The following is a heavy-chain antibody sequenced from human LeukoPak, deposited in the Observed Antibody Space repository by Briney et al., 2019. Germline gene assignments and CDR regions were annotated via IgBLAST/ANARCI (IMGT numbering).Heavy chain of an antibody. V-gene: IGHV3-9*01. D-gene: IGHD3-10*01. CDR1: GFTFSIYS. CDR2: ISWNSGSI. CDR3: AKDIWSNYGSGSLNAFDI. Sequence: GGSLRLSCAASGFTFSIYSMNWVRQAPGKGLEWVSGISWNSGSIGYADSVKGRFTISRDNAKNSLYLQMNSLRAEDTALYYCAKDIWSNYGSGSLNAFDIWGQGTMVTVSS. J-gene: IGHJ3*02.